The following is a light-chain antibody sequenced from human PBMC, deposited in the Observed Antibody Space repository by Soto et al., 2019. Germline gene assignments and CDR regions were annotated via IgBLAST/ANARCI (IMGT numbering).Light chain of an antibody. CDR2: DAS. CDR1: QSVGSW. J-gene: IGKJ4*01. V-gene: IGKV1-5*01. Sequence: DIQMTQSPSTLSSSVGDRVTISCRASQSVGSWLAWYQQKPGKAPNFLIYDASTLENGVPSRFSGSGSGTEFTLTISSLQPDDFGTYYCQQYDNYPLTFGGGTKVDIK. CDR3: QQYDNYPLT.